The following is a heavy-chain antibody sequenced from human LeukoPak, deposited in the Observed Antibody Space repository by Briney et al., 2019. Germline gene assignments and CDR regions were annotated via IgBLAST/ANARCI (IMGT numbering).Heavy chain of an antibody. CDR2: MNPNSGNT. V-gene: IGHV1-8*03. CDR1: GYTFTSYD. D-gene: IGHD3-22*01. CDR3: ARGPPRYYDSSGYNDY. Sequence: ASVKVSCKASGYTFTSYDINWVRQATGQGLEWMGWMNPNSGNTGYAQKFHGRVTITRNTSISTAYMELSRLRSEDTAVYYCARGPPRYYDSSGYNDYWGQGTLVTVSS. J-gene: IGHJ4*02.